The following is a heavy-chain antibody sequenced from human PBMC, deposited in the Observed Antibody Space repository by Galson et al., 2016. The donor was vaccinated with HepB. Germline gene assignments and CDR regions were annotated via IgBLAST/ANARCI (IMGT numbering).Heavy chain of an antibody. CDR2: IKQDGSEK. J-gene: IGHJ4*02. CDR3: ARGRGVDV. D-gene: IGHD2-15*01. CDR1: GFTFSSYS. V-gene: IGHV3-7*03. Sequence: RLSCAASGFTFSSYSMTWVRQAPGKGLEWVANIKQDGSEKYYVDSVKGRFTISRDNAKNSLYLQMNSLRGEDTAVYYCARGRGVDVWGQGTLVTVSS.